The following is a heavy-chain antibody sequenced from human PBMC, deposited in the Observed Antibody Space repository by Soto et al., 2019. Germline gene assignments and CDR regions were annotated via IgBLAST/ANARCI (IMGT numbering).Heavy chain of an antibody. D-gene: IGHD3-3*01. Sequence: GGSLRLSCAASGFTFSNAWMSWVRQAPGKGLEWVGRIKSKTDGGTTDYAAPVKGRFTISRDDSKNTLYLQMNSLKTEDTAVYYCTTVVPPPYHDFWSGYRALYYYYYYMDVWGKGTTDTVSS. CDR2: IKSKTDGGTT. CDR3: TTVVPPPYHDFWSGYRALYYYYYYMDV. CDR1: GFTFSNAW. V-gene: IGHV3-15*01. J-gene: IGHJ6*03.